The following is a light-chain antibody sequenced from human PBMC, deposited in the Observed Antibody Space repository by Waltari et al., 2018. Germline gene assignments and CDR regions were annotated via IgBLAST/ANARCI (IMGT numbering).Light chain of an antibody. CDR1: QNIDNNY. CDR2: GAS. Sequence: ELVLTQSPGTLSLSPGERATLSCRARQNIDNNYLAWYQQKPGQAPRLLIYGASNRALGIPDRFSGSGSGTDFSLTISRLEPEDFAVYCCQQYATSPWTFGQGTKVELK. V-gene: IGKV3-20*01. J-gene: IGKJ1*01. CDR3: QQYATSPWT.